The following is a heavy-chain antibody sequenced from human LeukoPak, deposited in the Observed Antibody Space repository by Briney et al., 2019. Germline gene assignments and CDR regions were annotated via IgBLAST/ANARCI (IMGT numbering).Heavy chain of an antibody. CDR3: ARRYCSGGSCYFRGDNWFDP. Sequence: GASVKVSCKTSGGTFSSYAISWVRQAPGQGLEWMGGIIPIFGTANYAQKFQGRVTITADESTSTAYMELSSLRSEDTAVYYCARRYCSGGSCYFRGDNWFDPWGQGTLVTVSS. V-gene: IGHV1-69*13. D-gene: IGHD2-15*01. CDR2: IIPIFGTA. J-gene: IGHJ5*02. CDR1: GGTFSSYA.